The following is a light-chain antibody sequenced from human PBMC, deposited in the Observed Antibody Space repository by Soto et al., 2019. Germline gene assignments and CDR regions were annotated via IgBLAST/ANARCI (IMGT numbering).Light chain of an antibody. J-gene: IGKJ5*01. CDR3: QQYGSSPIT. CDR2: GAS. CDR1: QSVSNNY. V-gene: IGKV3-20*01. Sequence: EIVLTQTPGTLSLSLRERATPSSTASQSVSNNYLAWYQQKPGQAPRLLIYGASSRATGIPDRFSGSGSGTDFTLTISRLQPEDFAVYYCQQYGSSPITFGQGTRLEIK.